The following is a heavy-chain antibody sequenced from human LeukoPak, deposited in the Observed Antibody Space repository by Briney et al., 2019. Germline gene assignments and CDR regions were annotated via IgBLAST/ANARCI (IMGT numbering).Heavy chain of an antibody. D-gene: IGHD4-17*01. CDR1: GFTFSSYW. CDR3: ARLGDYADFDN. J-gene: IGHJ4*02. Sequence: GGSLRLSCAASGFTFSSYWMTWVRQAPGKGLEWVANIKQDGSEGYYVDSVKGRFTISRDNTKNSLYLQMNSLRAEDTVVYYCARLGDYADFDNWGQGTLVTVSS. V-gene: IGHV3-7*01. CDR2: IKQDGSEG.